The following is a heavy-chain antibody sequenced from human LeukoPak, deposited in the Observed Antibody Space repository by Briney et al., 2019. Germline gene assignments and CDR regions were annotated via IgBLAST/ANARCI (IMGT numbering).Heavy chain of an antibody. CDR1: GFSFSTQE. CDR2: ISKDGRTI. D-gene: IGHD5-12*01. J-gene: IGHJ4*02. CDR3: ARGSYTGFDLYFDS. V-gene: IGHV3-48*03. Sequence: GGSLRLSCAASGFSFSTQEMAWVRQAPGKGLEWVSYISKDGRTIYYADSVKGRFTISRDNTRNSLFLQLSSLSADDTAFCYCARGSYTGFDLYFDSWGQGTLVTISS.